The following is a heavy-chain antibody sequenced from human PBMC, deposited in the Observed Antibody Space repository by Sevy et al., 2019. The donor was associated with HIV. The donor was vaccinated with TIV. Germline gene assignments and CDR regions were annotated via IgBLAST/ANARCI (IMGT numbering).Heavy chain of an antibody. Sequence: GGSLRLSRAASGFTFSDYYMSWVRQAPGKGLEWVSYISSSGSTIYYADSVKGRFTISRDNAKNSLYLQMNSLRAEDTAVYYCARDPTYYDFWSGYYTGWFDPWGQGTLVTVSS. CDR2: ISSSGSTI. CDR1: GFTFSDYY. V-gene: IGHV3-11*01. D-gene: IGHD3-3*01. J-gene: IGHJ5*02. CDR3: ARDPTYYDFWSGYYTGWFDP.